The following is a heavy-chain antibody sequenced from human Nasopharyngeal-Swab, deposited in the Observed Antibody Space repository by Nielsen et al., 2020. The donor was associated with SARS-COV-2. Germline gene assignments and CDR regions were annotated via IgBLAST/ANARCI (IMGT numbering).Heavy chain of an antibody. CDR2: IYHSGST. V-gene: IGHV4-38-2*01. CDR3: ARHGFRQLERFLMAFDI. D-gene: IGHD1-1*01. J-gene: IGHJ3*02. CDR1: GYSISSVYY. Sequence: SETLSLTCAVSGYSISSVYYWGWIRQPPGKGLEWIGSIYHSGSTYYNPSLKSRVTISVDTSKNQFSLKLSSVTAADTAVYYCARHGFRQLERFLMAFDIWGQGTMVTVSS.